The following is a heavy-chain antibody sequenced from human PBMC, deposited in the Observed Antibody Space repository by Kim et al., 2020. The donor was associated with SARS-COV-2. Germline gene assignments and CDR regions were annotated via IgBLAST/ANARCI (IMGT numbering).Heavy chain of an antibody. CDR2: IWYDGSNK. Sequence: GGSLRLSCAASGFTFSSYGMHWVRQAPGKGLEWVAVIWYDGSNKYYADSVKGRFTISRDNSKNTLYLQMNSLRAEDTAVYYCARGYGSGSYNYGMDVWGQGTTVTVSS. CDR1: GFTFSSYG. D-gene: IGHD3-10*01. CDR3: ARGYGSGSYNYGMDV. V-gene: IGHV3-33*01. J-gene: IGHJ6*02.